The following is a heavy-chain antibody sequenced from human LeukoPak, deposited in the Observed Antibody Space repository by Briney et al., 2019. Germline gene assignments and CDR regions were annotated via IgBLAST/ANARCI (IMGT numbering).Heavy chain of an antibody. V-gene: IGHV4-59*01. J-gene: IGHJ4*02. CDR3: ARDGSSSWYFDY. Sequence: SETLSLTCTVSGGSISSYYWSWIRQPPGKGLEWIGYIYYSGSTNYNPSLKSRVTISVDTSKNQFSLKLSSVTAADTAVYYCARDGSSSWYFDYWGQGTLVTVSS. D-gene: IGHD6-13*01. CDR2: IYYSGST. CDR1: GGSISSYY.